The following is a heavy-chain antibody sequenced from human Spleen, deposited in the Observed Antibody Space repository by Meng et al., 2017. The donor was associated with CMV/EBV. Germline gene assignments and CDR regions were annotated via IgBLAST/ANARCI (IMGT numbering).Heavy chain of an antibody. V-gene: IGHV4-59*01. D-gene: IGHD2-21*01. CDR2: MYYSGKT. CDR1: GGSISGYY. CDR3: SRVGKDRSGGDCSFDH. Sequence: SETLSLTCTVSGGSISGYYWSWIRQPPGKGLEWLGYMYYSGKTKYNPALESRVTISLDTSKNKFSLNLRSVTAADAAVYYCSRVGKDRSGGDCSFDHWGQGTLVTVSS. J-gene: IGHJ4*02.